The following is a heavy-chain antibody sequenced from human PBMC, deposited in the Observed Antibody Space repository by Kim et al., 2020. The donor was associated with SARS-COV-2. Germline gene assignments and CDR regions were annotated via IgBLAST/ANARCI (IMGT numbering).Heavy chain of an antibody. Sequence: MQGRFTISRDNSKNTLYLQMNSLRAEDTAVYYCAKDLSIYVWGRLDAFDIWGQGTMVTVSS. CDR3: AKDLSIYVWGRLDAFDI. J-gene: IGHJ3*02. D-gene: IGHD3-16*01. V-gene: IGHV3-33*06.